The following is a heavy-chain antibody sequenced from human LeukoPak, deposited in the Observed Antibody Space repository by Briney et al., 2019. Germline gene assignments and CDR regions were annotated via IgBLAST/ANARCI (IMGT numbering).Heavy chain of an antibody. CDR3: ARRRYSGSYPSPFDY. J-gene: IGHJ4*02. D-gene: IGHD1-26*01. CDR2: INHSGST. CDR1: GGSFSGYY. V-gene: IGHV4-34*01. Sequence: PSETLSLTCAVYGGSFSGYYWSWIRQPPGKGLEWIGEINHSGSTNYNPSLKSRVTISGDTSKNQFSLKLSSVTAADTAVYYCARRRYSGSYPSPFDYWGQGTLVTVSS.